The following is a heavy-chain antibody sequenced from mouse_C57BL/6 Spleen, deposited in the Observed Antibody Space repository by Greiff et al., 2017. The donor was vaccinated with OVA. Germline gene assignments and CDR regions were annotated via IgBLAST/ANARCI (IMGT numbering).Heavy chain of an antibody. CDR1: GFTFTDYY. J-gene: IGHJ1*03. V-gene: IGHV7-3*01. Sequence: EVQLVESGGGLVQPGGSLSLSCAASGFTFTDYYMSWVRPPPGKALEWLGFIRNKANGYTTEYSASVKGRFTISRDNSQSILYLQMNALRAEDSATYYCARSPLRPWYFDVWGTGTTVTVSS. CDR2: IRNKANGYTT. CDR3: ARSPLRPWYFDV. D-gene: IGHD2-4*01.